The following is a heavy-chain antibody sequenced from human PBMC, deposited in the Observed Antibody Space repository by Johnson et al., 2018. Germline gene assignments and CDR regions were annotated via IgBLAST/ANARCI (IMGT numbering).Heavy chain of an antibody. Sequence: QVQLVQSGGGVVQPGRSLRLSCAASGFTFSSYGMHWVRQAPGKGLEWVAVISYDGSNKYFADSVKGRFTISRDNSKNSLYLQMNSLRAEDTALYYCSRGASQYYYDSSGYHDAFDIWGQGTMVTVSS. D-gene: IGHD3-22*01. J-gene: IGHJ3*02. V-gene: IGHV3-30*03. CDR1: GFTFSSYG. CDR2: ISYDGSNK. CDR3: SRGASQYYYDSSGYHDAFDI.